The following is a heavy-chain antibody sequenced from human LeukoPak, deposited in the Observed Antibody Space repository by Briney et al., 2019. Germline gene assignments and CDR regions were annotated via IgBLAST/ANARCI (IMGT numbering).Heavy chain of an antibody. V-gene: IGHV3-64D*06. Sequence: GGSLRLSCSASGFTFSSYAMHWVRQAPGKGLEYVSAISSNGGSTYYADSVKGRFTISRDNSKDTLYLQMNRLTGEDTAVYYCAYSDHFDTWGQGTLVTVSS. CDR1: GFTFSSYA. J-gene: IGHJ4*02. CDR2: ISSNGGST. CDR3: AYSDHFDT. D-gene: IGHD4-17*01.